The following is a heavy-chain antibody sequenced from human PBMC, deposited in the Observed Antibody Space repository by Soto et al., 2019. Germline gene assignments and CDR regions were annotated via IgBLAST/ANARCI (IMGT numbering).Heavy chain of an antibody. CDR2: INGGNGHT. CDR1: GYTFSTYA. Sequence: VKVSCKASGYTFSTYALHWVRQAPGQGLEWMGWINGGNGHTRYSQKFKDRVTISRDTPASTAYMELSGLRSEDTAVYYCARGKGMEENYYYYGMDVWGQGTTVTVSS. V-gene: IGHV1-3*01. CDR3: ARGKGMEENYYYYGMDV. J-gene: IGHJ6*02. D-gene: IGHD1-1*01.